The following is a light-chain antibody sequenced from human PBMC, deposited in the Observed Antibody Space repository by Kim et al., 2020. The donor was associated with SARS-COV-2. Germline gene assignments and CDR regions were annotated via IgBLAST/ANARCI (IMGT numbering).Light chain of an antibody. J-gene: IGLJ2*01. CDR1: KLGDKY. CDR2: QDT. Sequence: YELTQPPSVSVSPGQTASIACSGDKLGDKYACWYQQRQGQSPVVVVYQDTKRPSGIPERFSGSNSGNTATLTISGTQAMDEADYYCQAWDSSTAHVVFGGGTQLTVL. CDR3: QAWDSSTAHVV. V-gene: IGLV3-1*01.